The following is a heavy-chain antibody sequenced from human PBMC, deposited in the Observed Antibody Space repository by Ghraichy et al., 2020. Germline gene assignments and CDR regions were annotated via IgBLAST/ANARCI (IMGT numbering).Heavy chain of an antibody. J-gene: IGHJ6*02. V-gene: IGHV4-34*01. CDR1: GGSFSVYY. Sequence: SETLSLTCAVYGGSFSVYYWSWIRQPPGKGLEWIGEINHSGSTNYNPSLESRVTISVDTSKNQFSLKLSSVTAADTAVYYCARGDRTNGMDVWGQGTTVTVSS. CDR3: ARGDRTNGMDV. CDR2: INHSGST.